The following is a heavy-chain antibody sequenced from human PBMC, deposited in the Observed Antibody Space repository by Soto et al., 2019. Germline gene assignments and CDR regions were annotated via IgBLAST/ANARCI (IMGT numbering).Heavy chain of an antibody. CDR2: ISAHNGNT. D-gene: IGHD1-1*01. CDR3: ARRRYGDY. V-gene: IGHV1-18*01. J-gene: IGHJ4*02. CDR1: GSTFTSYG. Sequence: QVHLVQSGAEVKKPGASVKVSCKASGSTFTSYGITWVRQAPGQGLEWMGWISAHNGNTDYAQKLQGRVIVTRDTSTSTAYMELRSLRSDDTAVYYGARRRYGDYWGQGALVTVSS.